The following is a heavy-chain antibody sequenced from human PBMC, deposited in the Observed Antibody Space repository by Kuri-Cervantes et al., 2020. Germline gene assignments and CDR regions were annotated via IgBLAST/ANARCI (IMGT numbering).Heavy chain of an antibody. Sequence: SRKISCAASGFTFDDYAMHWVRQAPGEGLEWVSGISWNSGSIGYADSVKGRFTVSRDNAKNSLSLQMNSLRTEDTAFYYCAKGYSYGSYWYFDLWGRGTLVTVSS. CDR1: GFTFDDYA. D-gene: IGHD5-18*01. CDR3: AKGYSYGSYWYFDL. J-gene: IGHJ2*01. CDR2: ISWNSGSI. V-gene: IGHV3-9*01.